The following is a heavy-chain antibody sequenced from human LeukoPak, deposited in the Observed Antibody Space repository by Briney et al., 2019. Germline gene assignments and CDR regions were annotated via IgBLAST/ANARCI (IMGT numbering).Heavy chain of an antibody. V-gene: IGHV3-30*04. D-gene: IGHD6-19*01. J-gene: IGHJ4*02. Sequence: GGSLRLSCAASGFTFSSYAMHWVRQAPGKGLEWVAVISYDGSNKYYADSVKGRFTISRDNSKNTLYLQMNSLRVEDTAVYYCARGKGDGWYPFDYWGQGTLVTVSS. CDR2: ISYDGSNK. CDR1: GFTFSSYA. CDR3: ARGKGDGWYPFDY.